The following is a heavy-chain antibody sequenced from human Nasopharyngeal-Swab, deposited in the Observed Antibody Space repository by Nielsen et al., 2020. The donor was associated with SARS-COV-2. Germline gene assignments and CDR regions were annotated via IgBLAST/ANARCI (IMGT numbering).Heavy chain of an antibody. J-gene: IGHJ4*02. D-gene: IGHD3-10*01. CDR3: ARDDAITMVRGVINY. Sequence: VRQAPGKGLEWVGEIYHSGSTNYNPSLKSRVTISVDKSKNQFSLKLSSVTAADTAVYYCARDDAITMVRGVINYWGQGTLVTVSS. CDR2: IYHSGST. V-gene: IGHV4-4*02.